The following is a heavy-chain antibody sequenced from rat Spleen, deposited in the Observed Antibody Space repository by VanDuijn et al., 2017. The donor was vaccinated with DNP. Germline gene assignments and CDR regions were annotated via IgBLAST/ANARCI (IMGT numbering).Heavy chain of an antibody. CDR1: GFTFSNYA. V-gene: IGHV5-29*01. CDR2: IIYDGSST. D-gene: IGHD1-4*01. CDR3: ATGYPEFDY. J-gene: IGHJ2*01. Sequence: EVQLVESGGGLVQPGRSLKLTCAASGFTFSNYAMAWVRQAPTKGLEWVATIIYDGSSTYYGDSVKGRFTISRDNAKSTLYLQMDSLRSEDTATYYCATGYPEFDYWGQGVMVTVSS.